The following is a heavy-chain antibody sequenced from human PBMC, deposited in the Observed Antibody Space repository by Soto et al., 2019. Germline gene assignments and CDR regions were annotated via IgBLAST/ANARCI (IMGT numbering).Heavy chain of an antibody. CDR2: IYYSGST. CDR1: GGSISSYY. D-gene: IGHD1-1*01. J-gene: IGHJ4*02. V-gene: IGHV4-59*01. Sequence: SETLSLTCTVSGGSISSYYWSWIRQPPGKGLEWIGYIYYSGSTNYNPSLKSRVTISVDTSKNQFSLKLSSVTAADTAVYYCAGGWNYFGYWGQGTQVTVSS. CDR3: AGGWNYFGY.